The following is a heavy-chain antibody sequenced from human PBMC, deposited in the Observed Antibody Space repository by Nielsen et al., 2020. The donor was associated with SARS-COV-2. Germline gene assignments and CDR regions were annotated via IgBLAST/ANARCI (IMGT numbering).Heavy chain of an antibody. J-gene: IGHJ6*02. V-gene: IGHV3-7*05. CDR2: IKQDGSEK. CDR1: GFTFSSYW. CDR3: ARGTSRITIFGVVTRHGMDV. D-gene: IGHD3-3*01. Sequence: GGSLRLSCAASGFTFSSYWMSWVRQAPGKGLEWVANIKQDGSEKYYVDSVKGRFTISRDNAKNSLYLQMNSLRAEDTAVYYCARGTSRITIFGVVTRHGMDVWGQGTTVTVSS.